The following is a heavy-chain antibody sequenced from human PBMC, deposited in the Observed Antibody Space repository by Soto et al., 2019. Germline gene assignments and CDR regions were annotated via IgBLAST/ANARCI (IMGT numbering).Heavy chain of an antibody. D-gene: IGHD6-6*01. J-gene: IGHJ6*02. CDR3: ARDEGIAARPFAGMDV. Sequence: SVKVSCKASGGTFSSYAISWVRQAPGQGLEWMGGIIPIFGTANYAQKFQGRVTITADESTSTAYMELSSLRPEDTAVYYCARDEGIAARPFAGMDVWGQGTTVTVSS. CDR2: IIPIFGTA. CDR1: GGTFSSYA. V-gene: IGHV1-69*13.